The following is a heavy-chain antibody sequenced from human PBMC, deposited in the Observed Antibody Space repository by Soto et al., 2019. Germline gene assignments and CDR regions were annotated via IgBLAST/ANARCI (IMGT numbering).Heavy chain of an antibody. Sequence: GESLKISCKGSGYSFTSYWIGWVRQMPGKGLEWMGIIYPGDSDTRYSPSFQGQVTISADKSISTAYLQWSSLKASDTAMYYCARRGGSSGYYIEYYFDYWGQGTLVTVSS. V-gene: IGHV5-51*01. CDR2: IYPGDSDT. CDR1: GYSFTSYW. CDR3: ARRGGSSGYYIEYYFDY. J-gene: IGHJ4*02. D-gene: IGHD3-22*01.